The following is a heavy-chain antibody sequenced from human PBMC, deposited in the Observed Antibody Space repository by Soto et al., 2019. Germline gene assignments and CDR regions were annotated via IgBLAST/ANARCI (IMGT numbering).Heavy chain of an antibody. D-gene: IGHD3-22*01. CDR1: GYTFTSYG. CDR2: ISAYNGNT. J-gene: IGHJ4*02. V-gene: IGHV1-18*04. Sequence: RASVKVSCKASGYTFTSYGISWVRQAPGQGLEWMGWISAYNGNTNYAQKLQGRVTMTTDTSTSTAYMELRSLRSDDTAVYYCAREGYYYDSSGYSHFDYWGQGTLVTVSS. CDR3: AREGYYYDSSGYSHFDY.